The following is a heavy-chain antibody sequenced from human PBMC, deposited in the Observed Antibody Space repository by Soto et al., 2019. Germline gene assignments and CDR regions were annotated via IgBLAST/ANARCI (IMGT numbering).Heavy chain of an antibody. V-gene: IGHV1-58*01. J-gene: IGHJ4*02. D-gene: IGHD3-10*01. Sequence: SVKVSCKASGFTFTSSAVQWVRQARGQRLEWIGWIVVGSGNTNYAQKFQGRVTITRDMSTSTAYMELSSLRSEDTAVYYCAAASPSMVRGVINLPFDYWGQGTLVTVSS. CDR1: GFTFTSSA. CDR2: IVVGSGNT. CDR3: AAASPSMVRGVINLPFDY.